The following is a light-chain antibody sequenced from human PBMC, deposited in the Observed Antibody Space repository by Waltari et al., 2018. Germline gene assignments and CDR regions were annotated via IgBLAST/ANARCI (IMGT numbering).Light chain of an antibody. CDR1: QSVGSSS. CDR2: RAS. V-gene: IGKV3-20*01. J-gene: IGKJ1*01. Sequence: EIVLTQSPGTASLSPGARVTLSCRASQSVGSSSLAWYQQKPGQAPRLVIYRASRRATGIPDSFSGSGSGTDFSLTISRLEPEDLAVYYCQQHGTLPATFGQGTKVEIK. CDR3: QQHGTLPAT.